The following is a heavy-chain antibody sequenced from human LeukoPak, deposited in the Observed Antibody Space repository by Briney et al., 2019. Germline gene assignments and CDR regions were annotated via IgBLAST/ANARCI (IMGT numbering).Heavy chain of an antibody. CDR1: GFTFSSYA. CDR2: ISGSGGST. D-gene: IGHD6-19*01. V-gene: IGHV3-23*01. Sequence: GGSLRLSCAASGFTFSSYAMSWVRHAPGKGLEWVSAISGSGGSTYYADSVKGGFTISRDNSKNTLYLQMNSLRAEDTAVYYCAKEGAASSGWYGDAFDIWGQGTMVTVSS. CDR3: AKEGAASSGWYGDAFDI. J-gene: IGHJ3*02.